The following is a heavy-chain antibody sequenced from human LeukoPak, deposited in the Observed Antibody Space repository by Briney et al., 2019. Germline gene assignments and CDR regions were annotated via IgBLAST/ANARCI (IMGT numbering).Heavy chain of an antibody. CDR2: IDAGNGNT. Sequence: WASVTVSCTASGYTSTTYAMHWVRQAPGQRPEWMGWIDAGNGNTKYSQKFQGRVTITRDTSANTAYMELSSLRSEDTAVYYCARSYGGNSYNWFDPWGQGTLVTVSS. D-gene: IGHD4-23*01. CDR1: GYTSTTYA. CDR3: ARSYGGNSYNWFDP. J-gene: IGHJ5*02. V-gene: IGHV1-3*01.